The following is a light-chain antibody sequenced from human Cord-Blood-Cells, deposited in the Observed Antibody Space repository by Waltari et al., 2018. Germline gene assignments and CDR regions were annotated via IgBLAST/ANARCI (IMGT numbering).Light chain of an antibody. CDR2: EGS. CDR3: CSYAGSRLV. J-gene: IGLJ2*01. CDR1: SSDVGSYNL. Sequence: QSALTQPASVSGSPGQSITISCTGTSSDVGSYNLVSWYQQHPGKAPKLMIYEGSKRPSGVSNRFSGSKSGNTASLTISGLHAEDEADYYCCSYAGSRLVFGGGTKLTVL. V-gene: IGLV2-23*01.